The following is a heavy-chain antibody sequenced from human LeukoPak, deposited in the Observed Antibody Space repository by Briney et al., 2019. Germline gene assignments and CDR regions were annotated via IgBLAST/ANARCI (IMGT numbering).Heavy chain of an antibody. D-gene: IGHD6-6*01. CDR2: IYYSGST. CDR1: GGSISSYY. CDR3: ERDSSYGHFDY. V-gene: IGHV4-59*08. J-gene: IGHJ4*02. Sequence: SETLSLTCTVSGGSISSYYWSWIRQPPGKELEWIGYIYYSGSTNYNPSLKSRVAISVDASKNQISLKLRSVPAADTAVYYCERDSSYGHFDYWGQGTLVTVSP.